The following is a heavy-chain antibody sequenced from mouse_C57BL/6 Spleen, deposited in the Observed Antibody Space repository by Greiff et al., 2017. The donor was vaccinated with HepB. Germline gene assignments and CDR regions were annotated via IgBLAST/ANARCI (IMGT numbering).Heavy chain of an antibody. V-gene: IGHV6-6*01. CDR2: IRNKANNHAT. CDR1: GFTFSDSW. CDR3: TTIITTGYFDY. Sequence: EVKLEESGGGLVQPGGSMKLSCAASGFTFSDSWMDWVRQSPEKGLEWVAEIRNKANNHATYYAESVKGRFTISRDDSKRNVYLQMNSLRAEDTGIYYCTTIITTGYFDYWGQGTTLTVSS. J-gene: IGHJ2*01. D-gene: IGHD1-1*01.